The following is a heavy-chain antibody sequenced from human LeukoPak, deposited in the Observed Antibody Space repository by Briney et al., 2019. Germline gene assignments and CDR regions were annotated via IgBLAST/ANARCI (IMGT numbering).Heavy chain of an antibody. CDR2: INPSGGST. D-gene: IGHD2-15*01. CDR3: ARGELGYCSGGSCSTGDY. V-gene: IGHV1-46*01. CDR1: GYTFTSYY. Sequence: ASVKVSCKASGYTFTSYYMHWVRQAPGQGLEWMGIINPSGGSTSYAQKFQVRVTMTRDTSTSTVYMELSSLRSEDTAVYYCARGELGYCSGGSCSTGDYWGQGTLVTVSS. J-gene: IGHJ4*02.